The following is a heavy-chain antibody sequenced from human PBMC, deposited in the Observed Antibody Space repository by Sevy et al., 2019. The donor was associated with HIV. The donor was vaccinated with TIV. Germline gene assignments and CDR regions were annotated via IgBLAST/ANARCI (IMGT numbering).Heavy chain of an antibody. J-gene: IGHJ5*01. Sequence: SETLSLTCTVSGGSITSLYWGWIRQSPGKGLEWIANIYYIGNTNYNPSLKSRVTISLNTSKNQFSLRLNSGTAADTTIKYYASENAWCRRDSWGLGTLVTVSS. CDR2: IYYIGNT. V-gene: IGHV4-59*08. CDR1: GGSITSLY. CDR3: ASENAWCRRDS. D-gene: IGHD2-15*01.